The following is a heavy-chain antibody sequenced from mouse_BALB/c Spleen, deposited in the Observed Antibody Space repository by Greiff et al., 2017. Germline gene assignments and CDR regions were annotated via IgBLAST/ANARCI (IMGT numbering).Heavy chain of an antibody. CDR2: IRNKANGYTT. V-gene: IGHV7-3*02. Sequence: EVKVVESGGGLVQPGGSLRLSCATSGFTFTDYYMSWVRQPPGKALEWLGFIRNKANGYTTEYSASVKGRFTISRDNSQSILYLQMNTLRAEDSATYYCARDFPFTTATYWGQGTLVTVSA. J-gene: IGHJ3*01. CDR3: ARDFPFTTATY. D-gene: IGHD1-2*01. CDR1: GFTFTDYY.